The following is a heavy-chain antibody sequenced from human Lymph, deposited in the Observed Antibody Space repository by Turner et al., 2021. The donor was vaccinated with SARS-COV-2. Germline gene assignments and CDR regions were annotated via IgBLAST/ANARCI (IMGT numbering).Heavy chain of an antibody. J-gene: IGHJ4*02. Sequence: QVPLSASGGGVGQPGRSLRVSCAASEFTFSNSGMHWVRQAPGKGLEWVAVIWFDGSNKYYAGSVKGRFTISRDNSKNTLYLQMNSLRAEDTAVYYCARHNGGRLDYWGQGTLVTVSS. D-gene: IGHD2-8*01. CDR2: IWFDGSNK. CDR3: ARHNGGRLDY. CDR1: EFTFSNSG. V-gene: IGHV3-33*01.